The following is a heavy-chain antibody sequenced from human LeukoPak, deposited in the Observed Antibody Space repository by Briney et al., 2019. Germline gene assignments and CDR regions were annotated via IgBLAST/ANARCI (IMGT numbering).Heavy chain of an antibody. Sequence: PSETLSLTCTVSGGSISSNSYYWGWIRQPPGKGLEWIGSIYSGSTYYNPSLNIRVTISVDTSKNQFSLNLRSVTAADTAVYYCAREILYDSTGYYLWGQGTLVTVSS. CDR3: AREILYDSTGYYL. J-gene: IGHJ4*02. D-gene: IGHD3-22*01. CDR1: GGSISSNSYY. CDR2: IYSGST. V-gene: IGHV4-39*07.